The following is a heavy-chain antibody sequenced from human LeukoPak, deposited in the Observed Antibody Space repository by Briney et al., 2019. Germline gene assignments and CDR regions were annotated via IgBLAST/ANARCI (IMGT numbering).Heavy chain of an antibody. V-gene: IGHV3-21*01. D-gene: IGHD3-3*01. CDR2: ISSSSSYI. J-gene: IGHJ4*02. CDR1: RFTFSSYS. CDR3: ARDNSYDFWSGYSYYFDY. Sequence: GGSLRLSCAASRFTFSSYSMNWVRQAPGEGLEWVSSISSSSSYIYYADSVKGRFTISRDNAKNSLYLQMNSLRAEDTAVYYCARDNSYDFWSGYSYYFDYWGQGTLVTVSS.